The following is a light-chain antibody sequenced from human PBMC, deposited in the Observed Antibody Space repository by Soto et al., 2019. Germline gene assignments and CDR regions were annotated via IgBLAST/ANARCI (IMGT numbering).Light chain of an antibody. CDR3: MQGTHGHT. V-gene: IGKV2-30*02. CDR2: RVS. CDR1: QSLVHSDGNTY. J-gene: IGKJ2*01. Sequence: DVVMTQSPLSLPVTLGQPASISCRSSQSLVHSDGNTYLNWFQQRPGQSPRRLIYRVSNRDSGVPDRFSGSGSGTDCTLKISRVEAEDVGVYYCMQGTHGHTFGQGTNLEIK.